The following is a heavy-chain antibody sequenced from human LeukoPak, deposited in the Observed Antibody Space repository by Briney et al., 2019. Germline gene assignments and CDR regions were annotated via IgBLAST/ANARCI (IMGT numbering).Heavy chain of an antibody. V-gene: IGHV4-61*02. J-gene: IGHJ4*02. CDR3: ARATVYYGSAYYFDY. CDR1: GGSISSGNYY. Sequence: SQTLSLTCIVSGGSISSGNYYWSWIRQPAGKGLEWIGRMYSSGSTNYNPSLKSRVTISLDTSKNQFSLKLSSVTAADTAVYYCARATVYYGSAYYFDYWGQGTLVTVSS. CDR2: MYSSGST. D-gene: IGHD3-10*01.